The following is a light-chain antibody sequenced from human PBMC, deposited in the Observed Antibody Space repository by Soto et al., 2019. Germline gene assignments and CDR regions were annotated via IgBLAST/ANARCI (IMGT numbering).Light chain of an antibody. Sequence: EIVMTQSPAMLSVSPGERATLSCRASQNVNNRLAWYQQKAGQPPRLLIYGASTRGTGIPARFSGSGSGTEFTLTISSLQSEDFAVYYCQHFNSWPLLFGQGTKVEIK. CDR3: QHFNSWPLL. V-gene: IGKV3-15*01. J-gene: IGKJ1*01. CDR1: QNVNNR. CDR2: GAS.